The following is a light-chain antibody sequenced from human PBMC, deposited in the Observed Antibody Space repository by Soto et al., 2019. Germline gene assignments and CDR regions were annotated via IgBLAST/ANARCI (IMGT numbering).Light chain of an antibody. Sequence: DIEMTQSPSTLSASVGDRVTITCRASQSISSWLAWYQQKPGKVPNLLIYQASSLESGVPSRFSGSGSGTEFTLTISSLQPDDFATYYCQHYSVYSSWTFGQGTKVDIK. J-gene: IGKJ1*01. CDR2: QAS. CDR1: QSISSW. V-gene: IGKV1-5*03. CDR3: QHYSVYSSWT.